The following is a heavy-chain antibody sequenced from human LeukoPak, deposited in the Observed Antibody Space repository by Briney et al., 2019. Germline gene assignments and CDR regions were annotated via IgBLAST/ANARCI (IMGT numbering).Heavy chain of an antibody. CDR3: ARGTMTSDY. CDR1: GGSISSYY. V-gene: IGHV4-59*01. Sequence: SQTLSLTCTVSGGSISSYYWSWIRQPPGKGLEWIGYIYYSGSTNYNPSLKSRVTISVDTSKNQFSLKLSSVTAADTAVYYCARGTMTSDYWGQGTLVTVSS. CDR2: IYYSGST. D-gene: IGHD3-22*01. J-gene: IGHJ4*02.